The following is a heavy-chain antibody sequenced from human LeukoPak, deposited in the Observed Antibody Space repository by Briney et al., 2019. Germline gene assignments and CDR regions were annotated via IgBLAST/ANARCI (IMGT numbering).Heavy chain of an antibody. D-gene: IGHD3-22*01. J-gene: IGHJ4*02. CDR1: GYTFARYG. V-gene: IGHV1-69*13. Sequence: GASVKVSCKASGYTFARYGISWVRQAPGKGLEWMGGIIPIFGTANYAQKFQGRVTITADESTSTAYMELSSLRSEDTAVYYCARGYYDSSAIDYWGQGTLVTVSS. CDR2: IIPIFGTA. CDR3: ARGYYDSSAIDY.